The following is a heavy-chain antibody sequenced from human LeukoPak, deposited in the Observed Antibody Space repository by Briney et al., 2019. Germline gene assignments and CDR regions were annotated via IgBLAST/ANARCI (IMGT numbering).Heavy chain of an antibody. CDR3: ARVTYYYDSSGYPDY. D-gene: IGHD3-22*01. CDR2: IYYSGST. V-gene: IGHV4-31*11. CDR1: GGSFSGYY. J-gene: IGHJ4*02. Sequence: PSETLSLTCAVYGGSFSGYYWTWIRQHPGKGLEWIGYIYYSGSTYYNPSLKSRVTISVDTSKNQFSLKLSSVIAADTAVYYCARVTYYYDSSGYPDYWGQGTLVTVSS.